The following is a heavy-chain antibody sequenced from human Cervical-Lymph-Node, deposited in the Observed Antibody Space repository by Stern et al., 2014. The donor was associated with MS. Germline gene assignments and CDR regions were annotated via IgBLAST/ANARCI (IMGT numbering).Heavy chain of an antibody. D-gene: IGHD3-10*01. Sequence: ESGPVLVKPTETLTLTCTVSGFSLNNPTMGVSWIRQPPGKALEWLGHIFSNDEKSYSTSLKSRLTISRDISKSQVVLTMSNMDPVDTATYSCARTSYYSDSGTWVGWFDPWGQGTLVTVSS. CDR1: GFSLNNPTMG. CDR2: IFSNDEK. CDR3: ARTSYYSDSGTWVGWFDP. J-gene: IGHJ5*02. V-gene: IGHV2-26*01.